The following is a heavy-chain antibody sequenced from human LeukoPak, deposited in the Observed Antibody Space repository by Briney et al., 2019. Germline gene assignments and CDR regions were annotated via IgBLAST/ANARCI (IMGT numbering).Heavy chain of an antibody. V-gene: IGHV3-33*01. CDR1: GFTFSSYG. CDR2: IWYDGSSK. CDR3: ALRVTAPITFGGVIVD. Sequence: GRSLRLSCAASGFTFSSYGMHWVRQAPGKGLEWVAVIWYDGSSKYHADSVKGRFTISRDNSKNTLYLQMNSLRAEDTAVYYCALRVTAPITFGGVIVDWGQGTLVTVSS. J-gene: IGHJ4*02. D-gene: IGHD3-16*02.